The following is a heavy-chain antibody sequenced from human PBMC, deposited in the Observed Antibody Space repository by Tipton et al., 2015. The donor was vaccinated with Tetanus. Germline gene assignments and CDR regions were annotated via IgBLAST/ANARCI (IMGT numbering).Heavy chain of an antibody. Sequence: LRLSCTVSGGSINSGTYSWGWIRQPPGKGLEWIGYTHHSGNTKYNPSLSGRVTTSVDTSKNQFSLKISSLTAADTAVYYCARWGDASGSTNLYAFDIWGQGTMVSVSS. D-gene: IGHD3-10*01. CDR3: ARWGDASGSTNLYAFDI. V-gene: IGHV4-61*01. CDR2: THHSGNT. CDR1: GGSINSGTYS. J-gene: IGHJ3*02.